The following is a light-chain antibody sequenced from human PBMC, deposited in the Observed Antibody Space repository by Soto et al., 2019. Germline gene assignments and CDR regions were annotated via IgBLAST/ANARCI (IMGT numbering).Light chain of an antibody. J-gene: IGKJ1*01. CDR2: DAS. CDR3: QQRSNWPRT. V-gene: IGKV3-11*01. Sequence: EIVLTQSPATLSLSPGERATLSCRASQSVSSYLAWYQQKPGQAPRLLIYDASNRATGIPARFSGSGSGTDFTLTFSSLEPKDFAVYYCQQRSNWPRTFGQGTKVDIK. CDR1: QSVSSY.